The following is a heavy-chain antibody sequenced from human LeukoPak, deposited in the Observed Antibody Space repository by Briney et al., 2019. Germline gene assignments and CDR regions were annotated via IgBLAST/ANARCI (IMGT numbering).Heavy chain of an antibody. CDR2: ISSSSSYI. V-gene: IGHV3-21*01. J-gene: IGHJ4*02. CDR1: GFTFSSYS. Sequence: GGSLRLSCAASGFTFSSYSMNWVRQAPGKGLEWVSSISSSSSYIYYADSVKGRFTISRDNSKNTLYLQMNSLRAEDTAVYYCARVGGPYSSSWYADYWGQGTLVTVSS. D-gene: IGHD6-13*01. CDR3: ARVGGPYSSSWYADY.